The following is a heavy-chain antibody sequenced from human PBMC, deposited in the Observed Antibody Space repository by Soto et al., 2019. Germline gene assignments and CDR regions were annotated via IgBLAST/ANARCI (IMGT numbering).Heavy chain of an antibody. CDR1: GFSFSSYG. CDR2: ISYDGNNK. D-gene: IGHD5-12*01. J-gene: IGHJ6*02. V-gene: IGHV3-30*03. CDR3: ALLHGHDDYYGMDV. Sequence: GGSLRLSCTASGFSFSSYGIHWVRQAPGKGLEWVAVISYDGNNKYYADAVKGRFTISRDRSKNTVYLQMNSLRAEDTAVHHCALLHGHDDYYGMDVWGQGTTVTVSS.